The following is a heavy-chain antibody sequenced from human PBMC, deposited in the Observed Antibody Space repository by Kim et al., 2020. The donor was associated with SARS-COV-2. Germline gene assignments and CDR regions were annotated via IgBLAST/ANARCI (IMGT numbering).Heavy chain of an antibody. CDR3: ARGRGGTTVVTLGLGYYYYYGMDL. J-gene: IGHJ6*02. CDR1: GGSFSGYY. D-gene: IGHD4-17*01. Sequence: SETLSLTCAVYGGSFSGYYWSWIRQPPGKGLEWIGEINHSGSTNYNPSLKSRVTISVDTSKNQFSLKLSSVTAAATAVYYCARGRGGTTVVTLGLGYYYYYGMDLWGQGTTVTVSS. CDR2: INHSGST. V-gene: IGHV4-34*01.